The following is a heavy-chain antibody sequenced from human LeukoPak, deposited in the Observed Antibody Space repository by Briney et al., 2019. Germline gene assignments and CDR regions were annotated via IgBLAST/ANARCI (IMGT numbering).Heavy chain of an antibody. Sequence: SETLSLTCTVSGGSIRSYYWIWIRQPPGKGLEWIGYIYYSGSTNYNPSLKSRVTISVDTSKNQFSLKLSSVTAADTAVYYCARVGTSSFDRWGQGTLVTVPS. D-gene: IGHD2-2*01. CDR2: IYYSGST. CDR1: GGSIRSYY. CDR3: ARVGTSSFDR. J-gene: IGHJ5*02. V-gene: IGHV4-59*01.